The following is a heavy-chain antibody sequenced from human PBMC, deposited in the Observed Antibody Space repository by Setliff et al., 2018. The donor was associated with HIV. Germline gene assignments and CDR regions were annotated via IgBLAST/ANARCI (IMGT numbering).Heavy chain of an antibody. J-gene: IGHJ3*02. CDR2: INPSGGST. V-gene: IGHV1-46*01. CDR3: ATDAYHDSLTGPTPGAFDI. D-gene: IGHD3-9*01. CDR1: GYTFTSYS. Sequence: ASVKVSCKSSGYTFTSYSMHWVRQAPGQGPEWMGIINPSGGSTSYAQKFQGRVTMTRDTSTSTVYMELSSLRSEDTAVYYCATDAYHDSLTGPTPGAFDIWGQGTMVTVSS.